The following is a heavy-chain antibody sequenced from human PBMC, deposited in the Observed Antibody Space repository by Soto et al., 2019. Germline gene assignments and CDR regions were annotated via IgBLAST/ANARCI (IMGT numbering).Heavy chain of an antibody. D-gene: IGHD1-1*01. CDR2: ISGSGGST. CDR3: AKTGWNGRDKYYYYYYMGV. V-gene: IGHV3-23*01. J-gene: IGHJ6*03. Sequence: EVQLLESGGGLVQPGGSLRLSCAASGFTFSSYAMSWVRQAPGKGLEWVSAISGSGGSTYYADSVKGRFTISRDDSKDTLHLDMSSLRAEDTAVYYCAKTGWNGRDKYYYYYYMGVWGKGTTVTVSS. CDR1: GFTFSSYA.